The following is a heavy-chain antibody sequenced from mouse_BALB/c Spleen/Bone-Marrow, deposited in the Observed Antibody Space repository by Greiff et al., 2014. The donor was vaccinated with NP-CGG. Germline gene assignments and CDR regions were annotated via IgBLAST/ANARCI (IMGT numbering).Heavy chain of an antibody. Sequence: EVMLVESGGGLVQPGGSLKLSCAASGFTFSNYGMSWVRQTPDERLELVATINSNGGSTYYPDSVKGRFTISRDTAKNTLYLQMSSLKSEETAMYYCVRGNYGNYVDYFDFWGQGTTLTVSS. J-gene: IGHJ2*01. CDR1: GFTFSNYG. V-gene: IGHV5-6-3*01. CDR3: VRGNYGNYVDYFDF. CDR2: INSNGGST. D-gene: IGHD2-1*01.